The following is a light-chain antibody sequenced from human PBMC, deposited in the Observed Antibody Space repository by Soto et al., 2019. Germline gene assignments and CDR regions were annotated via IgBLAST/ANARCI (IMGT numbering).Light chain of an antibody. J-gene: IGLJ1*01. Sequence: QSALTQPASVSGSPRQSITISCTGTRSDIGSYNYVSWYQVHPDKAPKLIIYEVSSRPSGVPDRFSGSKSGNTASLIISGLQAEDEAHYYCCSYSSTDTLYVFGTGTKLTVL. CDR1: RSDIGSYNY. CDR2: EVS. CDR3: CSYSSTDTLYV. V-gene: IGLV2-14*01.